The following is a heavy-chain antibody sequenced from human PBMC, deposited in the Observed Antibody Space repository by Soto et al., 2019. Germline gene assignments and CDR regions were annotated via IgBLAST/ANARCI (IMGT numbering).Heavy chain of an antibody. J-gene: IGHJ4*02. CDR1: GFTFSSYS. V-gene: IGHV3-21*01. Sequence: EVQLVESGGGLVKPGGSLRLSCAASGFTFSSYSMNWVRQAPGKGLEWVSSISSSSSFIYYADSVKGRFTISRDNAKNSLYLQMNRLRDEDTAVYYCARRMAAAGTDYWGQGTLVTVSS. CDR2: ISSSSSFI. CDR3: ARRMAAAGTDY. D-gene: IGHD6-13*01.